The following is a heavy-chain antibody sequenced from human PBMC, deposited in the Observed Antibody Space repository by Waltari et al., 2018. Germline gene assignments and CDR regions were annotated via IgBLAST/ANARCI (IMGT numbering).Heavy chain of an antibody. CDR1: GFPFSICA. J-gene: IGHJ4*02. V-gene: IGHV3-30*02. Sequence: QVQLVESGGGVVQPGGSLGLSCAASGFPFSICAMHWVRQAPGKGLEWVAFVSIDGRSQYYRDSVKGRFTISRDNSENTVYLQMNSLRPEDTAVYYCARHMLALGDGDSWGQGTVVTVSS. D-gene: IGHD1-26*01. CDR3: ARHMLALGDGDS. CDR2: VSIDGRSQ.